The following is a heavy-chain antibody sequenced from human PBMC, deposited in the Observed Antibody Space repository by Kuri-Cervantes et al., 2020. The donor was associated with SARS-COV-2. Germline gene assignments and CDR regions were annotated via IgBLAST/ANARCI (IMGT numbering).Heavy chain of an antibody. CDR1: GGSISSSSYY. D-gene: IGHD3-10*01. J-gene: IGHJ5*02. CDR2: IYYSGST. V-gene: IGHV4-39*01. CDR3: ASDPSHYYGSGSSNWFDP. Sequence: SETLSLTCTVSGGSISSSSYYWGWIRQPPGKGLEWIGSIYYSGSTYYNPSLKSRVTISVDTSKNQFSLKLSSVTAADTAVYYCASDPSHYYGSGSSNWFDPWGQGTLVTVSS.